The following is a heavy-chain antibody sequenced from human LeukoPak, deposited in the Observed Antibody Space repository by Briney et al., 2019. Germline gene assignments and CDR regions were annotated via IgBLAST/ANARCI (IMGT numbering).Heavy chain of an antibody. CDR3: AQDPLYKQKRYYYYYMDV. CDR1: GFTFSSYW. J-gene: IGHJ6*03. Sequence: GGSLRLSCAASGFTFSSYWMHWVRQAPGKGLEWVSAISGSGGSTYYADSVKGRFTISRDNSKNTPYLQMNSLRAEDTAVYYCAQDPLYKQKRYYYYYMDVWGKGTTVTVSS. V-gene: IGHV3-23*01. D-gene: IGHD1-14*01. CDR2: ISGSGGST.